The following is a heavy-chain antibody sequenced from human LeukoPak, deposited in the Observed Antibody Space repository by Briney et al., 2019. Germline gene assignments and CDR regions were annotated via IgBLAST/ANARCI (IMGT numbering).Heavy chain of an antibody. CDR3: ARDLSSGWSNYYYGMDV. V-gene: IGHV4-59*01. Sequence: KSSETLSLTCTVSGGSISSYYWSWIRQPPGKGLEWIGYIYYSGSTNYNPSLKGRVTISVGTSKNQFSLKLSSVTAADTAVYYCARDLSSGWSNYYYGMDVWGKGTTVTVSS. J-gene: IGHJ6*04. D-gene: IGHD6-19*01. CDR2: IYYSGST. CDR1: GGSISSYY.